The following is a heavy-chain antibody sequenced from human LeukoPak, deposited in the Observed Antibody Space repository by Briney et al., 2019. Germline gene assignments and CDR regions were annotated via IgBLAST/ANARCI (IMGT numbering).Heavy chain of an antibody. CDR3: ARDRTFAS. CDR1: GFTFPIYA. CDR2: ISYDGSNK. Sequence: GGSLRLSCAASGFTFPIYAIHWVRQAPGKGLEWVAVISYDGSNKYYADSVKGRFTISRDNSKNTLYLQMNSLRAEDTAVYYCARDRTFASWGQGTLVTVSS. D-gene: IGHD3-16*01. V-gene: IGHV3-30-3*01. J-gene: IGHJ4*02.